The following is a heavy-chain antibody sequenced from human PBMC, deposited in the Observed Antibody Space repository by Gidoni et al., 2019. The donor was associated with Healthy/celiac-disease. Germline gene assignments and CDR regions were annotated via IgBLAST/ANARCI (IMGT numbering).Heavy chain of an antibody. V-gene: IGHV3-30*19. CDR1: EFTFRSHG. D-gene: IGHD6-13*01. J-gene: IGHJ6*02. Sequence: QVQLVASGGRVVQPGRSLSLSCAASEFTFRSHGMHWVRQAPGKGLAWGAVISYDGSNKYYADSVKGRFTISRDNSKNTLYLQMNSLRAEDTAVYYCAREGPSSSWVYYYYGMDVWGQGTTVTVSS. CDR2: ISYDGSNK. CDR3: AREGPSSSWVYYYYGMDV.